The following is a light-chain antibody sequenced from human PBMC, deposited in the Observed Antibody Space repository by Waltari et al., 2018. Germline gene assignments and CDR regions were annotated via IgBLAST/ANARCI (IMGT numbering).Light chain of an antibody. CDR1: SRDVGGYNY. CDR3: CSYAGSYILV. J-gene: IGLJ2*01. CDR2: DVN. V-gene: IGLV2-11*01. Sequence: QSALTQPRSVSGSPGQSVTISCTGTSRDVGGYNYVSWYQQHPGKAPKLMPYDVNKRPSGVPDRFSGSKSGNTASLTISGLQAEDEADFYCCSYAGSYILVFGGGTKLTVL.